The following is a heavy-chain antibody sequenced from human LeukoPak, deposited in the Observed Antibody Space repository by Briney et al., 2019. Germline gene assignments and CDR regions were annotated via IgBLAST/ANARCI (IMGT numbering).Heavy chain of an antibody. Sequence: GGSLRLSCAASGFTFSSYAMHWVRQAPGKGLEWVAVISYDGSNKYYADSVKGRFTISRDNSKNTLYLQMNSLRADDTAVYYCARAPAGAAGTIDYWGQGTLVTVSS. CDR2: ISYDGSNK. CDR1: GFTFSSYA. CDR3: ARAPAGAAGTIDY. D-gene: IGHD6-13*01. J-gene: IGHJ4*02. V-gene: IGHV3-30-3*01.